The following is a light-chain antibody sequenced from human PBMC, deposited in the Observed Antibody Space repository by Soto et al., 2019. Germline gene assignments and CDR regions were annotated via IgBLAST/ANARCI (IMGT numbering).Light chain of an antibody. J-gene: IGKJ1*01. CDR1: QSLLYTDGETY. Sequence: DIVMTQTPLSLSVTPGQPASISCRSSQSLLYTDGETYLYWLLQKPGQPPQLLIYEVSKRFSGVPDRFSGSGSGTDFTRKISRVEADDVGVYFCMQSIQVPWTFGQGTRVESK. V-gene: IGKV2D-29*01. CDR2: EVS. CDR3: MQSIQVPWT.